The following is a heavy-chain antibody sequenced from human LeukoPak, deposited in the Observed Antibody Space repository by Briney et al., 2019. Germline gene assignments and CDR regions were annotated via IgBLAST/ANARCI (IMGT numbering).Heavy chain of an antibody. CDR2: ISSSSSYI. CDR1: GFTFSSYS. Sequence: GGSLRLSCAASGFTFSSYSMNWVRQAPGKGLEWVSSISSSSSYIYYADSVKGRFTISRDNAKNSLYLQMNSLRAEDTAVYYCARNRWEPLTVFDYWGQGTLVTVSS. V-gene: IGHV3-21*01. D-gene: IGHD1-26*01. J-gene: IGHJ4*02. CDR3: ARNRWEPLTVFDY.